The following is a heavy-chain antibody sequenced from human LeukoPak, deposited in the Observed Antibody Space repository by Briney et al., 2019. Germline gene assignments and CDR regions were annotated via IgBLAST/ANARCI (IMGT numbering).Heavy chain of an antibody. V-gene: IGHV3-7*01. J-gene: IGHJ6*03. CDR1: GFTFRSYW. Sequence: GGSLRLSCAASGFTFRSYWMTWVRQYPGKGLEWVANIKQDGSETYYADSVKGRFTISRDNAKRSLYLQMNSLRADDTAVYYCARFAAGGSYYYYMGVWGKGTTVTVSS. CDR2: IKQDGSET. CDR3: ARFAAGGSYYYYMGV. D-gene: IGHD6-25*01.